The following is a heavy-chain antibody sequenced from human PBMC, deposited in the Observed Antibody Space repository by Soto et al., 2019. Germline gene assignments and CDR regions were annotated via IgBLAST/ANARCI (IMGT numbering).Heavy chain of an antibody. V-gene: IGHV1-69*02. J-gene: IGHJ3*02. CDR3: TPGSWSAETFDI. CDR2: ILPMLDIT. D-gene: IGHD6-13*01. CDR1: GGTFSTYT. Sequence: QVQLVQSGAEVKKPGSSVKVSCKASGGTFSTYTIIWVRQAPGQGLEWMGRILPMLDITNSAQRFQGRVTITADKSTSTAYLELSSLISEDTAVYYCTPGSWSAETFDIWGRGTMVTVSS.